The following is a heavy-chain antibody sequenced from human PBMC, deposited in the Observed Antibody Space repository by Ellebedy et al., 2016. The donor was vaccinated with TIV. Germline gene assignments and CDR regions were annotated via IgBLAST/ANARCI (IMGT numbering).Heavy chain of an antibody. CDR1: GYTFTSYA. J-gene: IGHJ6*02. CDR3: AVPQNDFWSGYLSDYYYYGMDV. D-gene: IGHD3-3*01. CDR2: INAGNGNT. Sequence: ASVKVSXXASGYTFTSYAMHWVRQAPGQRLEWMGWINAGNGNTKYSQKFQGRVTMTEDTSTDTAYMELSSLRSDDTAVYYCAVPQNDFWSGYLSDYYYYGMDVWGQGTTVTVSS. V-gene: IGHV1-3*01.